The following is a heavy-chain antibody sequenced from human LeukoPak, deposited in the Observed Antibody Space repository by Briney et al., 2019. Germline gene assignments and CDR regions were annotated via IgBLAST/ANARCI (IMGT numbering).Heavy chain of an antibody. CDR1: GYTFTSYY. V-gene: IGHV1-46*01. Sequence: ASVKLSCKASGYTFTSYYMHWVRHAPGQGLEWMGIINPSGGSTSYAQKFQGRVTMTRDTSTSTVYMELSSLRSEDTAVYYCARARTRFRTVDYWGQGTLVTVSS. CDR2: INPSGGST. D-gene: IGHD1-1*01. J-gene: IGHJ4*02. CDR3: ARARTRFRTVDY.